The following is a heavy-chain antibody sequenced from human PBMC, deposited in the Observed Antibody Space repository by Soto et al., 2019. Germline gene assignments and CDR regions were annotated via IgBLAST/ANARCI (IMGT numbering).Heavy chain of an antibody. CDR3: TRSDDYVWGSYRPPDY. D-gene: IGHD3-16*02. Sequence: PGGSLRLSCTASGFTFGDYAMSWFRQAPGKGLEWVGFIRSKAYGGTTEYAASVKGRFTISRDDSKSIAYLQMNSLKTEDTAVYYCTRSDDYVWGSYRPPDYWGQGTLVTVSS. CDR1: GFTFGDYA. CDR2: IRSKAYGGTT. V-gene: IGHV3-49*03. J-gene: IGHJ4*02.